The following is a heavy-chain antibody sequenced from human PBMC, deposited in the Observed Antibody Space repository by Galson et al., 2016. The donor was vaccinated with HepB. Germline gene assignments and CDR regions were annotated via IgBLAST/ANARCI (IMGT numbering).Heavy chain of an antibody. Sequence: SVKVSCKAFTGPWMHWVRQAPGHGLEWVGFINPTGTITKYAQELEGRVTLTRETSTNTGYMELSSLRFEDTAVYYCARDGRGKAYDFWGQGTLVTVSS. D-gene: IGHD1-1*01. V-gene: IGHV1-46*04. J-gene: IGHJ4*02. CDR3: ARDGRGKAYDF. CDR2: INPTGTIT. CDR1: FTGPW.